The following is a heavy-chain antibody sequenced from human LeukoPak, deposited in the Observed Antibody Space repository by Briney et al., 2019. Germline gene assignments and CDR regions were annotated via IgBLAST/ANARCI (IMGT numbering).Heavy chain of an antibody. CDR1: GGSISSSSYY. V-gene: IGHV4-39*01. D-gene: IGHD6-19*01. Sequence: PSETLSLTCTVSGGSISSSSYYWGWIRQPPGKGLEWIGSIYYSGSTYYNPSLKSRVTISVDTSKNQFSLKLSSVTAADTAVYYCARHRPTSLGYSSGWQTAYYFDYWGQGTLVTVSS. CDR3: ARHRPTSLGYSSGWQTAYYFDY. CDR2: IYYSGST. J-gene: IGHJ4*02.